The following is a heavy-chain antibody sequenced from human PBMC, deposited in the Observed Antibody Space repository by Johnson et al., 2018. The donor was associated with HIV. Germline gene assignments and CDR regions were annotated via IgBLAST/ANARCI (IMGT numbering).Heavy chain of an antibody. CDR2: ISYDGSNK. CDR3: AKDLRSGNRREAFDL. V-gene: IGHV3-30-3*01. CDR1: GFTFSSYA. J-gene: IGHJ3*01. D-gene: IGHD1-14*01. Sequence: QMLLVESGGGVVQPGGYLRLSCAASGFTFSSYAMHWVRQAPGQGLEWVAVISYDGSNKYYADSVKGRLTTSRENSKNTLYLQMNSLRAEDTAVYYCAKDLRSGNRREAFDLWGQGTMVTVSS.